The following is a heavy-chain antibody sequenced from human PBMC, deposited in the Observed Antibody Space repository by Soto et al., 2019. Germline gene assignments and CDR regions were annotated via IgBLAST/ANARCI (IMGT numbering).Heavy chain of an antibody. CDR1: GSTFTSYD. J-gene: IGHJ6*03. Sequence: ASLKVSCKSSGSTFTSYDINWVRRATGQGLEWMGWMNPNSGDTGYAQKFQGRVTMTRNTSISTAYMELSSLRSEDTAVYYCARGYYYYYYMEVWGKGTTVTVS. CDR3: ARGYYYYYYMEV. CDR2: MNPNSGDT. V-gene: IGHV1-8*01.